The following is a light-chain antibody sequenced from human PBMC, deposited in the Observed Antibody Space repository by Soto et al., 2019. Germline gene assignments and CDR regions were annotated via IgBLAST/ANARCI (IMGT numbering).Light chain of an antibody. CDR3: SSFTSTSTLV. Sequence: QAVLTQPASVSGSPGQSITISCTGTSSDIGGYNYVSWHQQHPGKAPKLMIYDVSYRPSGVSNRFSGSKSGNTASLTISGLQAEDEADYYCSSFTSTSTLVFGGGTKLTVL. CDR1: SSDIGGYNY. CDR2: DVS. V-gene: IGLV2-14*01. J-gene: IGLJ3*02.